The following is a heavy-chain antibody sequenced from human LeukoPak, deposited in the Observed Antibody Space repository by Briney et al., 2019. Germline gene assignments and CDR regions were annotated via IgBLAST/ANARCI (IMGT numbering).Heavy chain of an antibody. Sequence: SETLSLTCAVYGGSFSGYYWSWIRQPPGKGLEWIGEINHSGSTNYNPSLKSRVTISVDTSKNQFSLKLSSVTAADTAVSYCASEALALAYCGGDCYSWGQGTLVTVSS. CDR1: GGSFSGYY. CDR2: INHSGST. J-gene: IGHJ5*02. D-gene: IGHD2-21*01. V-gene: IGHV4-34*01. CDR3: ASEALALAYCGGDCYS.